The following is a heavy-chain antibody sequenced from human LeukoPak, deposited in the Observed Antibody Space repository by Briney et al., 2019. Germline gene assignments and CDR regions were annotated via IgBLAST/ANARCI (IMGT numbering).Heavy chain of an antibody. CDR3: ARVPRTGTAGGYYFDT. Sequence: PGGSLRLSCAASGFTFSSYAMSWVRQAPGKGLECVSVIYSSGSTFYADSVKGRFTLSRDKSNNKVFLQMNSLRVEDTAVYYCARVPRTGTAGGYYFDTWGQGTLVTVSS. J-gene: IGHJ4*02. CDR2: IYSSGST. CDR1: GFTFSSYA. D-gene: IGHD1/OR15-1a*01. V-gene: IGHV3-23*05.